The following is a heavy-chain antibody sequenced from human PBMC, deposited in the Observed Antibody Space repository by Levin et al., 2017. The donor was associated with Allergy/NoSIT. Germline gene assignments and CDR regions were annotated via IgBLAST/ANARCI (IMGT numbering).Heavy chain of an antibody. Sequence: GGSLRLSCAASGFTFSGYVVHWVRQAPGLGLEWVAALSSDGTNGYYAASVKGRFTISRDSSKNTVHLEMNNLTADDTAASYCALARWLDPWGQGTLVTVSS. V-gene: IGHV3-30*04. CDR2: LSSDGTNG. CDR3: ALARWLDP. CDR1: GFTFSGYV. J-gene: IGHJ5*02.